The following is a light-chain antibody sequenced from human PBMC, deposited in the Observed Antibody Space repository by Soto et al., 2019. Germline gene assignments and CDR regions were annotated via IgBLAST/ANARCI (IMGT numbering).Light chain of an antibody. CDR3: AAWDDSLNGWV. Sequence: QPVLTQPPSASGTPGQRVTISCSGSSSNIGSNTVTWYQQLPGTAPKLLIYGNNQRPSGVPDRFSGSKSGTSASLAISGLQSEDEADYYCAAWDDSLNGWVFGGGTKLTVL. V-gene: IGLV1-44*01. J-gene: IGLJ3*02. CDR1: SSNIGSNT. CDR2: GNN.